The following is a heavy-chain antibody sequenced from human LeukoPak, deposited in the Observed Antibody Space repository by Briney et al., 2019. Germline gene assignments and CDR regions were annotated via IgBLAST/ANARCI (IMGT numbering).Heavy chain of an antibody. Sequence: SETLSLTCTVSGGSICSYYWSWIRQPPGKGLEWIGYIYYSGSTNYNPSLKSRVTISVDTSKNQFSLKLSSVTAADTAVYYCARLPAAIYGMDVWGQGTTVTVSS. CDR3: ARLPAAIYGMDV. V-gene: IGHV4-59*08. CDR2: IYYSGST. D-gene: IGHD2-2*02. J-gene: IGHJ6*02. CDR1: GGSICSYY.